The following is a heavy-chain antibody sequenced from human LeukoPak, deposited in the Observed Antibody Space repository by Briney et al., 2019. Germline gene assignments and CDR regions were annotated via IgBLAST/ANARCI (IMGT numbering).Heavy chain of an antibody. V-gene: IGHV1-3*01. J-gene: IGHJ6*02. Sequence: ASVKVSCKASGYTFTDYGMHWVRQAPGQRLEWMAWINAGNGNTKYSQKFQGRVTITRDTSASTAYMELSSLRSEDTAVYYCARLGNLDYDFWSGYYTGFYYYGMDVWGQGTTVTVSS. CDR1: GYTFTDYG. CDR3: ARLGNLDYDFWSGYYTGFYYYGMDV. D-gene: IGHD3-3*01. CDR2: INAGNGNT.